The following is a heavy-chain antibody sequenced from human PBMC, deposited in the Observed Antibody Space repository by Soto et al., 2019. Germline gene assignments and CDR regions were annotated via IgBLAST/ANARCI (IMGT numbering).Heavy chain of an antibody. J-gene: IGHJ4*02. CDR2: IYYSGST. V-gene: IGHV4-31*03. CDR3: ARVPSRRGYIDY. D-gene: IGHD3-22*01. CDR1: GGSISSGGYY. Sequence: PSETLSLTCTVSGGSISSGGYYWSWIRQHPGKGLEWIGYIYYSGSTYYNPSLKSRVTISVDTSKNQFSLKLSSVTAADTAVYYCARVPSRRGYIDYWGQRTPVTVSS.